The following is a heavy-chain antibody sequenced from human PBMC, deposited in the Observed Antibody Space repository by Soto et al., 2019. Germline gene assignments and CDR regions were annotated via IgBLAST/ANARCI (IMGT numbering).Heavy chain of an antibody. Sequence: SETLSLTCTVSGDSISSYYWTWIRQPPGKGLEYIGYIYYSGRTYYNPSLKSRVTISVDTSKNQFSLRLSSVTAADTAVYYCARGHLGITTTGTWCDFGYWGQGTLVTVSS. CDR3: ARGHLGITTTGTWCDFGY. CDR1: GDSISSYY. D-gene: IGHD3-9*01. CDR2: IYYSGRT. J-gene: IGHJ4*02. V-gene: IGHV4-59*01.